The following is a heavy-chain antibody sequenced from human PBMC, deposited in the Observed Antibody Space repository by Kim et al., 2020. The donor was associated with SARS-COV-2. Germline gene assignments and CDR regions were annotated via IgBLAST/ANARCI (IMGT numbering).Heavy chain of an antibody. D-gene: IGHD6-13*01. J-gene: IGHJ5*02. CDR3: ARDAIRDASAAGTDYNWFDP. Sequence: SETLSLTCAVYGGSFSGYYWSWIRQPPGKGLEWIGEINHSGSTNYNPSLKSRVTISVDTSKNQFSLKLSSVTAADTAVYYCARDAIRDASAAGTDYNWFDPWGQGTLVTVSS. CDR1: GGSFSGYY. V-gene: IGHV4-34*01. CDR2: INHSGST.